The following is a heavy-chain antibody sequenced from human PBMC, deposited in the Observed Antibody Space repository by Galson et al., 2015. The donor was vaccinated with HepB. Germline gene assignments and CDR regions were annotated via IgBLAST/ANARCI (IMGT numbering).Heavy chain of an antibody. D-gene: IGHD2-8*01. CDR2: ISGSSSYI. CDR3: ARDQVSPRFDY. CDR1: GFTFSSYS. J-gene: IGHJ4*02. V-gene: IGHV3-21*01. Sequence: SLRLSCAASGFTFSSYSMNWVRQAPGKGLEWVSSISGSSSYIYYADSVKGRFTISRDNAKNSVYLQMNSLRAEDTAVYYCARDQVSPRFDYWGQGTLVTVSS.